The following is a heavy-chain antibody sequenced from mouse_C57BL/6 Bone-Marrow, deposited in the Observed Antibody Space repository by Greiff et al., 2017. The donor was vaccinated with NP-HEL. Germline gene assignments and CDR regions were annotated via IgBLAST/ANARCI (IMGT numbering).Heavy chain of an antibody. V-gene: IGHV1-59*01. CDR2: IDPSDSYN. J-gene: IGHJ3*01. CDR3: AILPDGYYPAVFAY. CDR1: GYTFTSYW. Sequence: VQLQQPGAELVRPGTSVKLSCKASGYTFTSYWMHWVKQRPGQGLEWIGVIDPSDSYNNYNQKFKGQATLTVDTSSSTAYMKLSSLTSEYPAVYYCAILPDGYYPAVFAYWGQGTLVTVSA. D-gene: IGHD2-3*01.